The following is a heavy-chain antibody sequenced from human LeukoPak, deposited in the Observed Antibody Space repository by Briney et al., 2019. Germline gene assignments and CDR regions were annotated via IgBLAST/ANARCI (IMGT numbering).Heavy chain of an antibody. Sequence: ASVKVSCKASGYTFTSYAMNWVRQAPGQGLEWMGRINPNSGGTNYAQKFQGRVTMTRDTSISTAYMELSRLRSDDTAVYYCAREREKAWIPNNWFDPWGQGTLVTVSS. CDR1: GYTFTSYA. V-gene: IGHV1-2*06. J-gene: IGHJ5*02. CDR2: INPNSGGT. CDR3: AREREKAWIPNNWFDP. D-gene: IGHD5-18*01.